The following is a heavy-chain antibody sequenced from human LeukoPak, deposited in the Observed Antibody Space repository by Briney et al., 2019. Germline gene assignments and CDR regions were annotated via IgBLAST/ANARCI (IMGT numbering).Heavy chain of an antibody. D-gene: IGHD3-10*01. J-gene: IGHJ4*02. CDR2: INPNSGGT. CDR3: ARQNVLDYYGSGSSFDY. CDR1: GYTFTGYY. Sequence: GASVKVSCKASGYTFTGYYMHWVRQAPGQGLEWMGWINPNSGGTNYAQKFQGRVTMTRDTSISTAYMELSRLRPDDTAVYYCARQNVLDYYGSGSSFDYWGQGTLVTVSS. V-gene: IGHV1-2*02.